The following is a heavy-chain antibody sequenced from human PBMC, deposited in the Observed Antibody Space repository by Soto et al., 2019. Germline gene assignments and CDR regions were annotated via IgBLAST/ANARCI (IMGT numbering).Heavy chain of an antibody. CDR3: ARPNWTTTRCYLYHYGFDV. D-gene: IGHD3-10*01. CDR1: GSTFTNYA. Sequence: QVQLVESGGGVVQPERSLRLSCAAAGSTFTNYAVHWVRQAPGKGLEWVAVISSDGSHQYYAESVRGRFTISRDNFKNTVSLQMNLLRPADTAVYSCARPNWTTTRCYLYHYGFDVWGQATTVTVSS. CDR2: ISSDGSHQ. J-gene: IGHJ6*02. V-gene: IGHV3-30*04.